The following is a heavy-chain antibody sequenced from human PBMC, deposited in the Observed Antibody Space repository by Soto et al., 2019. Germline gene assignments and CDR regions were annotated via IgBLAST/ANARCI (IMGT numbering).Heavy chain of an antibody. CDR2: IYYSGST. Sequence: SETLSLTCTVSGGSISSGDYYWSWIRQPPGKGLEWIGYIYYSGSTYYNPSLKSRVTISVDTSKNQFSLKLSSVTAADTAVYYCAREGRGYSGYDKIDYWGQGTLVTVSS. D-gene: IGHD5-12*01. CDR1: GGSISSGDYY. CDR3: AREGRGYSGYDKIDY. V-gene: IGHV4-30-4*01. J-gene: IGHJ4*02.